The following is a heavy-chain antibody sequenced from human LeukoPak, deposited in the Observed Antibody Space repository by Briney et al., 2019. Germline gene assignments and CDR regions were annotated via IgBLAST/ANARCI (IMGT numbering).Heavy chain of an antibody. Sequence: GSLRLSCAASGFIVSSNYMSWVRQAPGKGLEWVSVIYSGGSTYYADSVKGRFTISRDNSKNTLYLQMNSLRAEDTAVYYCARGSDYYDSSGSFDYWGQGTLVTVSS. CDR3: ARGSDYYDSSGSFDY. V-gene: IGHV3-53*01. CDR1: GFIVSSNY. CDR2: IYSGGST. J-gene: IGHJ4*02. D-gene: IGHD3-22*01.